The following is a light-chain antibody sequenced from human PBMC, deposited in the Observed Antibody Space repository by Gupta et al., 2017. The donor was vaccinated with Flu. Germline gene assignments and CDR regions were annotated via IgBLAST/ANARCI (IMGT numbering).Light chain of an antibody. CDR2: GSS. V-gene: IGKV3-15*01. Sequence: DRSSPSWTARQSVSSNVAWDQQQPGPAPRNLIFGSSTSATDVPVRFSGSGSGTEFTLTISSLQSEDFAVYYCQQYNNWPFVTFGGGTKVEIK. J-gene: IGKJ4*01. CDR1: QSVSSN. CDR3: QQYNNWPFVT.